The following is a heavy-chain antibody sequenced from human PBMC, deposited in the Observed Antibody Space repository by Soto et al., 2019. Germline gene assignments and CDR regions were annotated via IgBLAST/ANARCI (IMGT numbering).Heavy chain of an antibody. J-gene: IGHJ6*02. V-gene: IGHV3-30-3*01. CDR2: ISYDGSNK. CDR1: GFTFSSYA. D-gene: IGHD3-3*01. Sequence: GGSLRLSCAASGFTFSSYAMHWVRQAPGKGLEWVAVISYDGSNKNYADSVKGRFTISRDNSKNTLYLQMNSLRAEDTAVSYCARALAYYDFWSGHYNYYYYGMDVWGQGTTVTVSS. CDR3: ARALAYYDFWSGHYNYYYYGMDV.